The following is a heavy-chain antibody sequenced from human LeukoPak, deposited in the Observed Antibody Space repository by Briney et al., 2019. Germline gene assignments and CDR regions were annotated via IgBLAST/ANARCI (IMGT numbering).Heavy chain of an antibody. CDR2: INGNGGST. D-gene: IGHD2/OR15-2a*01. Sequence: GGSLRLSCAASGFTFSSYAMNWVRQAPGKGLEWVSAINGNGGSTYYAVSVKGRFTISRDNSKNTLYLQMNSLRAEDTAVYYCAKGPLSHFDYWGQGTLVIVSS. V-gene: IGHV3-23*01. J-gene: IGHJ4*02. CDR1: GFTFSSYA. CDR3: AKGPLSHFDY.